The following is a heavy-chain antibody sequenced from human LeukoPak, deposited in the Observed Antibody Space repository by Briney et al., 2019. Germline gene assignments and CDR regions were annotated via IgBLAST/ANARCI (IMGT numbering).Heavy chain of an antibody. CDR3: AKDYGDLPIDY. CDR2: IDGSGDNT. J-gene: IGHJ4*02. CDR1: GFTFITYS. V-gene: IGHV3-23*01. Sequence: GGSLRLSCAASGFTFITYSLSWVRQTPGKGLEWVSTIDGSGDNTYFADSVKGRFTISRDNSKSTLYLQMTSLRAEDTAIYYCAKDYGDLPIDYWGQGTLVTVSS. D-gene: IGHD4-17*01.